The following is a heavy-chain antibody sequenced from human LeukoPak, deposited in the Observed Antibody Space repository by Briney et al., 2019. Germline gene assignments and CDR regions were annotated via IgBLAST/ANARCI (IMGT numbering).Heavy chain of an antibody. CDR1: GFTVGSNY. Sequence: GGSLRLSCAASGFTVGSNYMSWVRQAPGKGLEWVSVIYSGGSTYYADSVKGRFTISRDNSKNTLYLQMNSLRAEDTAVYYCARGSLMVGVVKAFDIWGQGTMVTVSS. CDR3: ARGSLMVGVVKAFDI. V-gene: IGHV3-66*01. CDR2: IYSGGST. D-gene: IGHD3-3*01. J-gene: IGHJ3*02.